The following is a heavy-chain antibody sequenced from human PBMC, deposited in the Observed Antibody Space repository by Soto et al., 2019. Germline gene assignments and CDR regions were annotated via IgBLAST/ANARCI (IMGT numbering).Heavy chain of an antibody. Sequence: GGSLRLSCAASGFTFSSYAMHWVRQAPGKGLEWVAVISYDGSNKYYADSVKGRFTISRDNSKNTLYLQMNSLRAEDTAVYYCARDQWLEVPAMSYYFDYWGQGTLVTVSS. CDR1: GFTFSSYA. CDR3: ARDQWLEVPAMSYYFDY. D-gene: IGHD6-19*01. J-gene: IGHJ4*02. CDR2: ISYDGSNK. V-gene: IGHV3-30-3*01.